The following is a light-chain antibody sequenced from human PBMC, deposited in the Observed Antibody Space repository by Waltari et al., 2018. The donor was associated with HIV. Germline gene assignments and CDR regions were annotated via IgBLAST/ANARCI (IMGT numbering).Light chain of an antibody. CDR2: KDS. CDR1: ALPKQY. CDR3: QSADSSDSPVL. J-gene: IGLJ2*01. Sequence: SYELTQPPSVSVSPGQTARITCSGDALPKQYAYWYQQKPGQAPVLVIYKDSERPSGIPERFSGSSSGTTVTLTISGVQAEDEADYYCQSADSSDSPVLFGGGTKLTVL. V-gene: IGLV3-25*03.